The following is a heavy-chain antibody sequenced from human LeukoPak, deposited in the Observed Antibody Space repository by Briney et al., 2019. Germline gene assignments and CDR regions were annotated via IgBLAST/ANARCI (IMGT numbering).Heavy chain of an antibody. CDR1: GFTFHNYA. CDR3: ARDHHPFTA. D-gene: IGHD5-18*01. Sequence: GGSLRLSCAASGFTFHNYAIHWVRQAPGKGLEWVANIKQDGSEKNYVDSVKGRFTISRDNAKNSLYLQMNSLRAEDTAVYYCARDHHPFTAWGQGTLVTVSS. V-gene: IGHV3-7*04. CDR2: IKQDGSEK. J-gene: IGHJ4*02.